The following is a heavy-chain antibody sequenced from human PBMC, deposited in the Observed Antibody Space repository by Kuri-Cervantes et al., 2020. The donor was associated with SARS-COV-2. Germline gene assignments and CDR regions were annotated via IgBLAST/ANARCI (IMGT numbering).Heavy chain of an antibody. CDR1: GYTFTGYY. CDR2: INPNSGGT. Sequence: ASVKVSCKASGYTFTGYYMHWVRQAPGLGLEWMGWINPNSGGTNYAQKFQGRVTMTRDTSISTAYMELSRLRSDDTAVYYCARAFRYYDFWSGSDAFDIWGQGTMVTVSS. D-gene: IGHD3-3*01. V-gene: IGHV1-2*02. CDR3: ARAFRYYDFWSGSDAFDI. J-gene: IGHJ3*02.